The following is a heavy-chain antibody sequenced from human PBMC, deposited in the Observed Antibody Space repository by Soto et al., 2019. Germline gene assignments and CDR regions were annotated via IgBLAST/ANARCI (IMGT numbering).Heavy chain of an antibody. CDR3: ARGTATIPVDIDY. CDR2: IYKSGST. Sequence: QVQLQESGPGLVKPSETLSLTCTVSGGSISSYYWSWIRQPPGKGLEWIGYIYKSGSTNYNPSLRSRVTISADTTKHQCSLKVTSVTAADTAVYYCARGTATIPVDIDYWGQGTLVTASS. CDR1: GGSISSYY. V-gene: IGHV4-59*01. D-gene: IGHD2-15*01. J-gene: IGHJ4*02.